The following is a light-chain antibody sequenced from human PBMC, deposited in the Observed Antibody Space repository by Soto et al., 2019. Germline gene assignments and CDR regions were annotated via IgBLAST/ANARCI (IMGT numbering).Light chain of an antibody. V-gene: IGLV2-14*01. CDR3: TSYTITSTSV. CDR2: EAT. CDR1: ISDIGRYNF. J-gene: IGLJ1*01. Sequence: HSALTQPSSVSGSPGQSITISCTGTISDIGRYNFVSWYQHHPGKAPKLIIYEATKRPSGVSYRFSGSKSGNTASLTISGLQAEDEADYYCTSYTITSTSVYGTGTKVTVL.